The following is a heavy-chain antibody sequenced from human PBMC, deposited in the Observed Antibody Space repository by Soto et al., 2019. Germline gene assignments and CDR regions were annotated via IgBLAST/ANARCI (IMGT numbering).Heavy chain of an antibody. V-gene: IGHV4-31*03. CDR3: ARLRSYYYMDV. CDR2: IYYSGST. Sequence: PSETLSLTCTVSGGSISSGGYYWSWIRQNPGKGLEWIGYIYYSGSTYYNPSLKSRVTISVDTSKNQFSLKLSSVTAADTAVYYCARLRSYYYMDVWGKGTTVTVSS. J-gene: IGHJ6*03. CDR1: GGSISSGGYY.